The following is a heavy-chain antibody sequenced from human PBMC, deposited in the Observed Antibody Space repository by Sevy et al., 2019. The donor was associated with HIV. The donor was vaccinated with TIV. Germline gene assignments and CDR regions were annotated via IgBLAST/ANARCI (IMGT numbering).Heavy chain of an antibody. D-gene: IGHD5-18*01. CDR2: ISSSSSYI. Sequence: GGSLRLSCAASGFTFSSYSMNWVRQAPGKGLEWVSSISSSSSYIYYADSVKGRFTISRDNAKNSLYLQMNSLRAEDTAVYYCARVSDRAMAPEYFQHWGQGTLVTVSS. V-gene: IGHV3-21*01. CDR3: ARVSDRAMAPEYFQH. CDR1: GFTFSSYS. J-gene: IGHJ1*01.